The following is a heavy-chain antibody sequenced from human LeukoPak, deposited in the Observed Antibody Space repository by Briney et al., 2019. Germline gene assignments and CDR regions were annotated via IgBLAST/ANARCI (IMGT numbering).Heavy chain of an antibody. CDR1: GYTFTSYD. D-gene: IGHD1-26*01. V-gene: IGHV1-8*01. CDR3: ARGTIAGAGPYYYYCGMDV. CDR2: MNPNSGNT. Sequence: ASVKVSCKASGYTFTSYDINWVRQATEQGLEWMGLMNPNSGNTSYAQKFHGRSTMTRNTSMSAAYMELSCLRSEGTAVDYCARGTIAGAGPYYYYCGMDVWGEGTAVTVSS. J-gene: IGHJ6*04.